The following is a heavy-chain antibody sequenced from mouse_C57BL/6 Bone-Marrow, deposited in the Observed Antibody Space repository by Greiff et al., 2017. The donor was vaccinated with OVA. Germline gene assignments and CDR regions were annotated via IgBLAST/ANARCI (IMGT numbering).Heavy chain of an antibody. J-gene: IGHJ1*03. V-gene: IGHV1-47*01. CDR1: GYTFTTYP. Sequence: QVQLQQSGAELVKPGASVKMSCKASGYTFTTYPIEWMKQNHGKSLEWIGNFHPYNDDTKYNEKFKGKATLTVEKSSSTVYLELSRLTSDDSAVYYCARSHYYGSSYDWYFDVWGTGTTVTVSS. D-gene: IGHD1-1*01. CDR3: ARSHYYGSSYDWYFDV. CDR2: FHPYNDDT.